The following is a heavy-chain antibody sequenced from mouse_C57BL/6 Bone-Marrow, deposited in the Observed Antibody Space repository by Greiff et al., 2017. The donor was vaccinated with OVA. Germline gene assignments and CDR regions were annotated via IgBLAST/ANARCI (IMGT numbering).Heavy chain of an antibody. Sequence: VQLQQSGAELVMPGASVKLSCKASGYTFTSYWMHWVKQRPGQGLEWIGEIDPSDSYTNYNQKFKGKSTLTVDKSSSTAYMQLSSLTSEDSAVYYCARRNWGDYWGQGTTLTVSS. CDR2: IDPSDSYT. V-gene: IGHV1-69*01. CDR3: ARRNWGDY. D-gene: IGHD4-1*01. J-gene: IGHJ2*01. CDR1: GYTFTSYW.